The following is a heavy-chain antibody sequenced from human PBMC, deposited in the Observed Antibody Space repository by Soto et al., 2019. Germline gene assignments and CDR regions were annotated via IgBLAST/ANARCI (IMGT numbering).Heavy chain of an antibody. Sequence: LRLSCAASGFTFSSYSMNWVRQAPGKGLEWVSSISSSSSYIYYADSVKGRFTISRDNAKNSLYLQMNSLRAEDTAVYYCARLTRYCSSTSCYEDYWGQGTLVTVSS. CDR2: ISSSSSYI. CDR1: GFTFSSYS. V-gene: IGHV3-21*01. J-gene: IGHJ4*02. D-gene: IGHD2-2*01. CDR3: ARLTRYCSSTSCYEDY.